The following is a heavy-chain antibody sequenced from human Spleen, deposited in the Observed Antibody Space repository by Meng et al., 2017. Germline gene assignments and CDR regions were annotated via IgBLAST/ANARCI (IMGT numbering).Heavy chain of an antibody. J-gene: IGHJ6*02. Sequence: GGSLRLSCAASGFTFSNFPMHWVRQAPGKGLEYVAAVSSAGSNTFYANSVKGRFTISRDNSKNTLYLQMNSLRAEDTAVYYCARGYSYGIYYYYGMDVWGQGTTVTVSS. V-gene: IGHV3-64*01. CDR2: VSSAGSNT. CDR3: ARGYSYGIYYYYGMDV. CDR1: GFTFSNFP. D-gene: IGHD5-18*01.